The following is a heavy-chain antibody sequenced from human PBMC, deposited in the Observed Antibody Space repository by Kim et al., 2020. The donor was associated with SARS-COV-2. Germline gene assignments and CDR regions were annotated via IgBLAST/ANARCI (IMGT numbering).Heavy chain of an antibody. Sequence: SETLSLTCTVSGGSISSGGYYWSWIRQHPGKGLEWIGCIYYSGSTYYNPSLKSRVTISVDTSKNQFSLKLSSVTAADTAVYYCARGPSVVVIAISAFDIWGQGTLVTVSS. V-gene: IGHV4-31*03. CDR1: GGSISSGGYY. CDR2: IYYSGST. CDR3: ARGPSVVVIAISAFDI. D-gene: IGHD2-21*01. J-gene: IGHJ3*02.